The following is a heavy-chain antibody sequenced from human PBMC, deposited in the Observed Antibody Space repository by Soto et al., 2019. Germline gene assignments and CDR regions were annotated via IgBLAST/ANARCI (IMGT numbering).Heavy chain of an antibody. CDR3: AKDVR. Sequence: EVQLVESGGDLVQPGGPLRLACATSGFTFSTHWMSWVRQAPGKWLEWVANIKEDGSESYYADSVKGRFTISRDNAKNSLYLQMNGLRVEDTALYYCAKDVRWGQGTLVTVSS. CDR2: IKEDGSES. CDR1: GFTFSTHW. J-gene: IGHJ4*02. V-gene: IGHV3-7*05.